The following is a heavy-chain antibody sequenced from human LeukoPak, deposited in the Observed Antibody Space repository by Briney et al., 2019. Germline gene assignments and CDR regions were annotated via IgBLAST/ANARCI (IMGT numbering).Heavy chain of an antibody. D-gene: IGHD2-15*01. CDR3: VRQKEYCSGGSCYPPDY. CDR2: IYYSGST. CDR1: GGSISSYY. Sequence: PSETLSLTCTVSGGSISSYYWSWIRQPPGKGLEWIGYIYYSGSTNYDPSLKSRVTISVDTSKNQFSLNLSSVTAADTAVYYCVRQKEYCSGGSCYPPDYWGQGTLVTVSS. J-gene: IGHJ4*02. V-gene: IGHV4-59*08.